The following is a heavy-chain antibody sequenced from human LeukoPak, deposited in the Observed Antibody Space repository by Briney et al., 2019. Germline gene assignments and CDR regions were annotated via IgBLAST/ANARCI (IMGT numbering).Heavy chain of an antibody. V-gene: IGHV5-51*01. Sequence: GESLKISCKGSGYSFTNYWIGWVRQMPGKGLEWMGIIYPGDSDTRYSPSFQGQVTISADKSISTAYLQWSSLKASDTAMYYCARLWPYYYYGMDVWGQGTTVTVSS. CDR2: IYPGDSDT. CDR1: GYSFTNYW. D-gene: IGHD2-21*01. CDR3: ARLWPYYYYGMDV. J-gene: IGHJ6*02.